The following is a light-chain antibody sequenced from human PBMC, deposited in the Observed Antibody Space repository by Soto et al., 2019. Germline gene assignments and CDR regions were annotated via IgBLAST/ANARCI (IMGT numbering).Light chain of an antibody. Sequence: DIQMTQSPTSLSASVGDRVTITCRASQGIRNFVAWYQQKPGKAPKLLIYAASTLQSGVPSRFSGSGSGTDFTLTINSLQPEDVATYSCQKYSSVHAFGPGTKVEIK. CDR2: AAS. J-gene: IGKJ3*01. CDR1: QGIRNF. V-gene: IGKV1-27*01. CDR3: QKYSSVHA.